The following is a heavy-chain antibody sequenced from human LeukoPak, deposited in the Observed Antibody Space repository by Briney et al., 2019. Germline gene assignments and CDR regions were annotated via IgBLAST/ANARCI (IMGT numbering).Heavy chain of an antibody. Sequence: GESLKISCKGSGYSFTSYWIGWVRQMPGKGLEWMGIIYPGDSDTGYSPSFQGQVTISADKSISTAYLQWSSLKASDTAIYYCARRVTGPYYYYYMDVWGKGTTVTVSS. D-gene: IGHD1-20*01. J-gene: IGHJ6*03. CDR1: GYSFTSYW. V-gene: IGHV5-51*01. CDR2: IYPGDSDT. CDR3: ARRVTGPYYYYYMDV.